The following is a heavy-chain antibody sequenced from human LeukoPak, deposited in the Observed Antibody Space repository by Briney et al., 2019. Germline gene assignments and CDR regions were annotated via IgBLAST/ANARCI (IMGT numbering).Heavy chain of an antibody. CDR3: AREDPQTKVPEGMDV. J-gene: IGHJ6*02. V-gene: IGHV4-59*01. CDR1: GGSISHYY. Sequence: ETLSLTCTVSGGSISHYYLSWIRQPPGKGPEWIGYIYYTGTTNYNPSLKSRVTISVDTSKNQFSLKLNSVTAADTAVYYCAREDPQTKVPEGMDVWGQGTTVTVSS. D-gene: IGHD4/OR15-4a*01. CDR2: IYYTGTT.